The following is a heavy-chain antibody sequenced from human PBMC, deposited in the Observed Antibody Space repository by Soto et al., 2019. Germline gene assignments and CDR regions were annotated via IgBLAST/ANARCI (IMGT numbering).Heavy chain of an antibody. J-gene: IGHJ5*02. V-gene: IGHV4-30-2*01. CDR1: GGSISSGGYS. Sequence: SETLSLTCAVSGGSISSGGYSWSWIRQPPGKGLEWIGYIYHSGSTYYNPSLKSRVTISVDRSKNQFSLKLSSVTAADTAVYYCARGSRITIFGVVIHNWFDPWGQGTLVTVSS. CDR3: ARGSRITIFGVVIHNWFDP. CDR2: IYHSGST. D-gene: IGHD3-3*01.